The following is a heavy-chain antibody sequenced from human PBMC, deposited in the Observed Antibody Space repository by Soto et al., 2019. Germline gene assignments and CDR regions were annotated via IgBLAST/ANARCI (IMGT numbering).Heavy chain of an antibody. CDR3: ARAVYYFDSSGSMYYFDY. CDR1: GYTSTTYQ. Sequence: ASVKVSCKASGYTSTTYQMHWVRQAPGQGLEWMGTINPSGGSTSYAQKFQGRVTLTRDTSTSTFYMELSSLRSEDTAVFYCARAVYYFDSSGSMYYFDYWGQGTLVTVSS. D-gene: IGHD3-22*01. J-gene: IGHJ4*02. V-gene: IGHV1-46*01. CDR2: INPSGGST.